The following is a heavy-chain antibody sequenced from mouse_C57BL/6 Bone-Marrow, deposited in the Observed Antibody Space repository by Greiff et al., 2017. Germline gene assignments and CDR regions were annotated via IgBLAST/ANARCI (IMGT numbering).Heavy chain of an antibody. CDR2: ISGGGGNT. D-gene: IGHD1-1*01. CDR3: SRQVTTVLATKYFDV. V-gene: IGHV5-9*01. CDR1: GFTFSSYT. Sequence: EVQLVESGGGLVKPGGSLKLSCAASGFTFSSYTMSWVRQTPEKRLQWVAAISGGGGNTYYPDSVKGRFTFSRDNDKNILYLQMSSLRSEDTALYYCSRQVTTVLATKYFDVWGTGTTVTVSS. J-gene: IGHJ1*03.